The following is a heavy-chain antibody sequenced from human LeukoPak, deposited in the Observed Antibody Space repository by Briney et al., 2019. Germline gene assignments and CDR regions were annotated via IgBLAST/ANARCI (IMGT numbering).Heavy chain of an antibody. V-gene: IGHV4-39*01. D-gene: IGHD5-12*01. CDR1: GGSISSSDYY. CDR2: VFDSGST. CDR3: ARHTRPGHSGYENAFDI. Sequence: SETLSLTCTVSGGSISSSDYYWDWIRQPPGKGLEWIGNVFDSGSTHYNPSLKSRVTISVDTSKNQFSLRLSSVTAADTAVYYCARHTRPGHSGYENAFDIWGQGTMVTVSS. J-gene: IGHJ3*02.